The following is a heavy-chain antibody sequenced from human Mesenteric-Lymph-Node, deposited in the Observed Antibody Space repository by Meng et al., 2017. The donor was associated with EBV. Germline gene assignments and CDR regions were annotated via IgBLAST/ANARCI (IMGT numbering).Heavy chain of an antibody. Sequence: QITLKESGPALVQPXQTXTLTXXFSGFSLSSSGVGVGWIRQPPGKALEGLALIYWDDDKRYSPSLKRRLTITKDTSKNQVVLTMTNMDPVDTATYFCAHSPLWFGEWDFQHWGQGTLVTVSS. D-gene: IGHD3-10*01. CDR1: GFSLSSSGVG. CDR2: IYWDDDK. J-gene: IGHJ1*01. V-gene: IGHV2-5*02. CDR3: AHSPLWFGEWDFQH.